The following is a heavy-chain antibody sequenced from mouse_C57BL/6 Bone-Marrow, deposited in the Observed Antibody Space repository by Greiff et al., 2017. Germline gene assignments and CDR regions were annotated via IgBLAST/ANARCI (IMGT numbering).Heavy chain of an antibody. CDR1: GYTFTGYW. J-gene: IGHJ3*01. Sequence: QVQLQQSGAELMKPGASVKLSCKATGYTFTGYWIEWVKQRPGHGLELIGEILPGSGSTNYNEKFKGKATFTADTSSNTAYMQLSSLTTEDSAMYSCAREGYYLGSSLFAYWGQGTLVTVSA. D-gene: IGHD1-1*01. CDR3: AREGYYLGSSLFAY. V-gene: IGHV1-9*01. CDR2: ILPGSGST.